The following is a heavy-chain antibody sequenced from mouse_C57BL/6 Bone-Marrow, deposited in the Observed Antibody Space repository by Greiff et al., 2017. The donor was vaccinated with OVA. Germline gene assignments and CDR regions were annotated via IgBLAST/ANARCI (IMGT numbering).Heavy chain of an antibody. D-gene: IGHD1-1*01. CDR1: GYSITSGYY. CDR3: ARERAYYGSSYWFAY. J-gene: IGHJ3*01. Sequence: EVQLQESGPGLVKPSQSLSLTCSVTGYSITSGYYWNWIRQFPGNKLEWMGYISYDGSNNYNPSLKNRISITRDTSKNQFFLKLNSVTTEDTATYYCARERAYYGSSYWFAYWGQGTLVTVSA. CDR2: ISYDGSN. V-gene: IGHV3-6*01.